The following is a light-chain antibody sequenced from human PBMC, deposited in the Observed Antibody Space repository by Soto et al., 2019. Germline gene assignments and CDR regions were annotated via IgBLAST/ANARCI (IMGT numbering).Light chain of an antibody. V-gene: IGKV3-20*01. CDR2: GAS. Sequence: EIVLTQSPGTLSLSPGERATLSCRASQSVSSIYLAWDQQKPGQAPRLLIYGASSRATGIPDRFSGSGSGTDFALIISRLEPEDLAVYYCQQYCSSPRTFGKGTKVEIK. J-gene: IGKJ1*01. CDR1: QSVSSIY. CDR3: QQYCSSPRT.